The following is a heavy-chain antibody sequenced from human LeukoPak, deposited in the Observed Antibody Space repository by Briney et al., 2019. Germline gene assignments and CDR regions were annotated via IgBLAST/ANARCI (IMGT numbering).Heavy chain of an antibody. D-gene: IGHD2-15*01. Sequence: MAGGSLRLSCAASGFTFSSYSMNWVRQAPGKGLEWVSSISSSSSYIYYADSVKGRFTISRDNAKNSLYLQMNSLRAEDTAVYYCARPSSEVEETYFDLWGRGTLVTVSS. J-gene: IGHJ2*01. CDR2: ISSSSSYI. V-gene: IGHV3-21*01. CDR1: GFTFSSYS. CDR3: ARPSSEVEETYFDL.